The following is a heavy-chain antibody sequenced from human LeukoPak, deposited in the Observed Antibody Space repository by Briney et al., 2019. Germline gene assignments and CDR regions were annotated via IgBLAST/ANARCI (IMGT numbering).Heavy chain of an antibody. CDR3: ASVTVTTWAPDGHMDV. D-gene: IGHD4-11*01. V-gene: IGHV1-69*05. Sequence: VASVKVSCKASGGTFSNYAISRVRQAPGQGLEWMGRIIPMFGTTNYAQKFQGRVTITTDESTSTAYMEVSSLRMEDTAVYYCASVTVTTWAPDGHMDVWGKGTTVTVSS. CDR1: GGTFSNYA. J-gene: IGHJ6*03. CDR2: IIPMFGTT.